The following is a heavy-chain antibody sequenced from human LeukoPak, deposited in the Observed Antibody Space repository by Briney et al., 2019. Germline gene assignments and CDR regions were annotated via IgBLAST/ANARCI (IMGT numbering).Heavy chain of an antibody. J-gene: IGHJ4*02. CDR3: ARVIYGSGSYLDY. D-gene: IGHD3-10*01. CDR1: GYTFTSYA. CDR2: INAGNGNT. Sequence: ASVKVSCKASGYTFTSYAMHWVRQAPGQRLEWMGWINAGNGNTKYSQKFQGRVTITRDTSASTAYMELSSLRSEDTAVYHCARVIYGSGSYLDYWGQGTLVTVSS. V-gene: IGHV1-3*01.